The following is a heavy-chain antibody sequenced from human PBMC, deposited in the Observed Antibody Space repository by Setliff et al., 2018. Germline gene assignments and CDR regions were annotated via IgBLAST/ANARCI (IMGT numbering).Heavy chain of an antibody. CDR2: IFYRGST. V-gene: IGHV4-38-2*01. CDR3: ATLTGDRGVDY. J-gene: IGHJ4*02. CDR1: GCSISSGYN. Sequence: SETLSLTCAVSGCSISSGYNWGWIRQPPGKGLEWIGSIFYRGSTSYNSSLKSRVSISVDTSKNQFSLNLNAVTAADTAVYYCATLTGDRGVDYWGQGRLVTVSS. D-gene: IGHD7-27*01.